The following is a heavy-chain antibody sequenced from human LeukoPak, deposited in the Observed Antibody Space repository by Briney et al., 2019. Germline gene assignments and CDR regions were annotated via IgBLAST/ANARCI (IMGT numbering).Heavy chain of an antibody. D-gene: IGHD3-3*01. Sequence: GESLKISCKGSGYSFTSYWIGWVRQMPGKGLEGMGIIYPGDSDTRYSPSFQGTVTIPADKSNNNAYLQWSSLKASDTAMYYCASGPFSRGYYPPWFDPWGQGTLVTVSS. V-gene: IGHV5-51*01. CDR3: ASGPFSRGYYPPWFDP. J-gene: IGHJ5*02. CDR1: GYSFTSYW. CDR2: IYPGDSDT.